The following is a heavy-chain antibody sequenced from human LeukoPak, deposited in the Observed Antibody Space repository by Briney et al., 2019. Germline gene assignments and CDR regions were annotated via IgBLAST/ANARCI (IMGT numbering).Heavy chain of an antibody. CDR2: IKSKTDGGTT. D-gene: IGHD2-15*01. V-gene: IGHV3-15*01. CDR1: GFTFSNAW. CDR3: TTVSVVVVAATTVVSY. J-gene: IGHJ4*02. Sequence: GGSLRLSCAASGFTFSNAWMSWVRQAPGKGLEWVGRIKSKTDGGTTDYAAPVKGRFTISRDDSKNTLYLQMNSLKTEDTAVYYCTTVSVVVVAATTVVSYWGQGTLVTVSS.